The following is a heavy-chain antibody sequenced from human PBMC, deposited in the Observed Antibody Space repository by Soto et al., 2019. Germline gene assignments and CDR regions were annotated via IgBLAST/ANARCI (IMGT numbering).Heavy chain of an antibody. CDR1: GFTFRKFW. Sequence: EVQLVQSGGGSAQPGESLRLSCSASGFTFRKFWMHWVRQVPGKGPVWVSYISSDGTTTDYADSVKGRFTISRDNGKEALYLQMDSLRAEDTAVYYCAIQDCTNDVCLEAAVTVGGALESWGQGTLVTVSS. D-gene: IGHD2-8*01. J-gene: IGHJ1*01. CDR3: AIQDCTNDVCLEAAVTVGGALES. CDR2: ISSDGTTT. V-gene: IGHV3-74*01.